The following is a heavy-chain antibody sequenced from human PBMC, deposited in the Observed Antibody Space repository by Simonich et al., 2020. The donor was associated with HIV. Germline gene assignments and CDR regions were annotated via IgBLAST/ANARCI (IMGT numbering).Heavy chain of an antibody. J-gene: IGHJ4*02. D-gene: IGHD2-2*01. Sequence: QVQLQQWGAGLLKPSETLSLTCAVYGGSFSGYYWSWIRQPPGKGLEWIGEINHSRSTNYNPSRKSRVTISVDTSKNQFSLKLSSVTAADTAVYYCARGFYQRLYYFDYWGQGTLVTVSS. V-gene: IGHV4-34*01. CDR1: GGSFSGYY. CDR3: ARGFYQRLYYFDY. CDR2: INHSRST.